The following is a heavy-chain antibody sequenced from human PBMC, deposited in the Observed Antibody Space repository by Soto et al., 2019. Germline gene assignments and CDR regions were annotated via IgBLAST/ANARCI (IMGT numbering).Heavy chain of an antibody. CDR2: TYYRSNWYT. CDR3: ARLIGNSWLAS. Sequence: SQTLSLTCVISWDSVSTNSATWDWIRQSPSRGLEWLGRTYYRSNWYTDYAVSVKGRITISPDTSNNQLSLQLNSVTPDDTAVYYCARLIGNSWLASWGQGTLVTVSS. J-gene: IGHJ5*01. D-gene: IGHD2-8*01. V-gene: IGHV6-1*01. CDR1: WDSVSTNSAT.